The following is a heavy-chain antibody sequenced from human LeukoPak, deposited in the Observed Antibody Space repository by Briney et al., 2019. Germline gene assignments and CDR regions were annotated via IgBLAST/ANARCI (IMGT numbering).Heavy chain of an antibody. CDR2: MKPNSGNT. V-gene: IGHV1-8*01. D-gene: IGHD3-22*01. Sequence: ASVKVSCKASGYTFTSYDINWVRQAPGQGLEWMGWMKPNSGNTDYAQKFQGRVTMTRNTSINTAYMELSSLRSEDTALYYCASPSYDSSGYGSFDIWGQGTMVTVSS. CDR3: ASPSYDSSGYGSFDI. J-gene: IGHJ3*02. CDR1: GYTFTSYD.